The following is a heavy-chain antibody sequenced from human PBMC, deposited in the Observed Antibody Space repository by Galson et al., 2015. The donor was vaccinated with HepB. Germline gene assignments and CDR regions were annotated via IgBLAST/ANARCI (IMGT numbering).Heavy chain of an antibody. Sequence: QSGAEVKKPGESLEISCKGSGYSFTSYWIGWVRRMPGKGLEWMGIIYPGDSDTRYSPSFQGQVTISADKSISTAYLQWSSLKASDTAMYYCARPYYYDSSGYYYVYAFDIWGQGTMVTVSS. J-gene: IGHJ3*02. CDR1: GYSFTSYW. D-gene: IGHD3-22*01. CDR2: IYPGDSDT. V-gene: IGHV5-51*03. CDR3: ARPYYYDSSGYYYVYAFDI.